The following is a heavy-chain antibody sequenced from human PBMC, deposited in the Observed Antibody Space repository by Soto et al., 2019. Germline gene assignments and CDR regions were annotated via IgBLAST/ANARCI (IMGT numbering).Heavy chain of an antibody. CDR1: GFTFSSYA. CDR3: ARELRYPYDYVWGSNRGNAFDI. Sequence: PGGSLRLSCAASGFTFSSYAMHWVRQAPGKGLEWVAVISYDGSNKYYADSVKGRFTISRDNSKNTLYLQMNSLRAEDTAVYYCARELRYPYDYVWGSNRGNAFDIWGQGTMVTVTS. J-gene: IGHJ3*02. CDR2: ISYDGSNK. V-gene: IGHV3-30-3*01. D-gene: IGHD3-16*02.